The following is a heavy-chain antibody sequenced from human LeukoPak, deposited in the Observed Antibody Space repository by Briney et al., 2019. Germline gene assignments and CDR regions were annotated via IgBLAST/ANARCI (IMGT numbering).Heavy chain of an antibody. Sequence: GGSLRLSCAASGFTFSSYGMHWVRQAPGKGLEWVAFIRYDGSNKYYADSVKGRFTISRDNSKNTLYLQMNSLRAEDTAVYYCAKDAAMVRGLDYYYMDVWGKGTTVTISS. CDR1: GFTFSSYG. D-gene: IGHD3-10*01. J-gene: IGHJ6*03. V-gene: IGHV3-30*02. CDR2: IRYDGSNK. CDR3: AKDAAMVRGLDYYYMDV.